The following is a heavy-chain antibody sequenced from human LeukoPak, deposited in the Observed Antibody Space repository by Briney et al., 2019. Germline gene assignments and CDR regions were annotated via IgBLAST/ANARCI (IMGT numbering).Heavy chain of an antibody. CDR2: INPESGGT. Sequence: ASVKVSCTASGYTFTGYYIHWVRQAPGQGLEWMGWINPESGGTNYAQKFQGGVTMPRDTSISTAYMELSRLRSDDTAVYYCARDGLGGSGAFDIWGQGTMVTVSS. J-gene: IGHJ3*02. CDR3: ARDGLGGSGAFDI. D-gene: IGHD3-16*01. CDR1: GYTFTGYY. V-gene: IGHV1-2*02.